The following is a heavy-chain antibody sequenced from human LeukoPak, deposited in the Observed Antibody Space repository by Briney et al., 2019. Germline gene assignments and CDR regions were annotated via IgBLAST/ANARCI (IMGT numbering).Heavy chain of an antibody. CDR2: IFYSGST. Sequence: SETLSLTCAVSGGSMSSYYWSWIRQPPGKGLEWIGYIFYSGSTDYNPSLRSRVTRSVDTSKNQFSLKLTSVTAADTAVYYCARIQPSGSFDYWGQGTLVTVSS. V-gene: IGHV4-59*01. J-gene: IGHJ4*02. CDR1: GGSMSSYY. CDR3: ARIQPSGSFDY.